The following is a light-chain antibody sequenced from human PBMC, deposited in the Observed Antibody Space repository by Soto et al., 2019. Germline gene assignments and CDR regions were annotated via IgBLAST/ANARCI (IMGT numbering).Light chain of an antibody. CDR1: RCISSN. CDR3: HQYNNWPPWT. Sequence: MGKTQDPDTPPLSPEIGATLYYRVSRCISSNLAWYQQQPGQAPRLLIYDASTRATGIPARFSGSGSGTEFTLTISSLQSEDFAVYYCHQYNNWPPWTFGQGTKVDI. V-gene: IGKV3-15*01. CDR2: DAS. J-gene: IGKJ1*01.